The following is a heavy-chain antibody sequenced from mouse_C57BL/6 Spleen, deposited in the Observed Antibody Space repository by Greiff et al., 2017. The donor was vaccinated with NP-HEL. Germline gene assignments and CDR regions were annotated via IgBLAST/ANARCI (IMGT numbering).Heavy chain of an antibody. CDR2: ISYDGSN. Sequence: EVKLLESGPGLVKPSQSLSLTCSVTGYSITSGYYWNWIRQFPGNKLEWMGYISYDGSNNYNPSLKNRISITRDTSKNQFFLKLNSVTTEDTATYYCARYGNYVYYAMDYWGQGTSVTVSS. CDR1: GYSITSGYY. D-gene: IGHD2-1*01. V-gene: IGHV3-6*01. J-gene: IGHJ4*01. CDR3: ARYGNYVYYAMDY.